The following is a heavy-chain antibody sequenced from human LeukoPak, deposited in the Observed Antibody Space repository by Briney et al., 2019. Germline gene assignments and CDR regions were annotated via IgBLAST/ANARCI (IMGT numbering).Heavy chain of an antibody. V-gene: IGHV1-24*01. Sequence: ASVTVSSKVSGYTLTELSMHWVRQAPGKGLEWMGGFDPEDGETIYAQKFQGRVTMTEDTSTDTAYMELSSLRSEDTAVYYCATGPQTLIAKYYFDYWGQGTLVTVSS. J-gene: IGHJ4*02. CDR1: GYTLTELS. CDR2: FDPEDGET. CDR3: ATGPQTLIAKYYFDY.